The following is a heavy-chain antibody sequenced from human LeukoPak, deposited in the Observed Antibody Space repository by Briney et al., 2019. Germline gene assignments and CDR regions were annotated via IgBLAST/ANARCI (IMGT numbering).Heavy chain of an antibody. CDR1: GGSISSYY. Sequence: KSSETLSLTCTVSGGSISSYYWSWIRQPPGKGLEWIGYIHYSGSTNYNPSLKSRVTISVDTSKNQFSLKLSSVTAADTAVYYCARGTYGDFRYYYYYMDVWGKGTTVTVSS. D-gene: IGHD4-17*01. V-gene: IGHV4-59*01. CDR2: IHYSGST. CDR3: ARGTYGDFRYYYYYMDV. J-gene: IGHJ6*03.